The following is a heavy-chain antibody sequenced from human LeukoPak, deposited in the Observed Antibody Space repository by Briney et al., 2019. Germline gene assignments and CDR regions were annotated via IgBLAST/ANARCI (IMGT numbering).Heavy chain of an antibody. CDR2: IIPIFGTA. CDR1: GGTFSSYA. J-gene: IGHJ3*02. CDR3: AGKGSGWFDAFDI. D-gene: IGHD6-19*01. Sequence: SVKVSCKASGGTFSSYAIGWVRQAPGQGLEWMGGIIPIFGTANYAQKFQGRVTITADESTSTAYMELSSLRSEDTAVYYCAGKGSGWFDAFDIWGQGTMVTVSS. V-gene: IGHV1-69*13.